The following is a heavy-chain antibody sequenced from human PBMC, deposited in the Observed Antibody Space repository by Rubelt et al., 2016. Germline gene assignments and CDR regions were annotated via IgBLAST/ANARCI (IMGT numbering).Heavy chain of an antibody. D-gene: IGHD2-15*01. J-gene: IGHJ4*02. CDR3: AKDERLLVVVTATV. V-gene: IGHV3-7*03. Sequence: GKGLEWVANIKRDGSEKNYVDSVKGRFTISRDNSKNTVYLQMNSLRAEDTALYFCAKDERLLVVVTATVWGQGTLVTVSS. CDR2: IKRDGSEK.